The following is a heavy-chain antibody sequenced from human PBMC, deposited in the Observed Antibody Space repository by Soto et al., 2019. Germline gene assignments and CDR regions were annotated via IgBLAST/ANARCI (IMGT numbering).Heavy chain of an antibody. V-gene: IGHV3-23*01. CDR2: VSNRGDIT. Sequence: EVQLLESGGDLVQPGGSLRLSCAASGLNFSDYAMTWVRQAPGKGLEWVSSVSNRGDITYYADSVKGRFTISRDNSKNTRFMHINSLSAEDTALYYCARGDRGVSGSPASYYYAGLDVWGQGTTVTVSS. J-gene: IGHJ6*02. CDR1: GLNFSDYA. CDR3: ARGDRGVSGSPASYYYAGLDV. D-gene: IGHD2-8*02.